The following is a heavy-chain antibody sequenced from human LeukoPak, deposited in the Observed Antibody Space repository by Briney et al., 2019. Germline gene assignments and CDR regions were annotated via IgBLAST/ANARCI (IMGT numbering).Heavy chain of an antibody. J-gene: IGHJ5*02. D-gene: IGHD3-10*01. CDR2: ISSSSSYI. CDR3: ARQRGNWFDL. CDR1: GFTFISYS. V-gene: IGHV3-21*01. Sequence: PGGSLRLSCAASGFTFISYSMNWVRQAPGKGLEWVSSISSSSSYIYYADSVKGRFTISRDNAKNSLYLQMNSLRAEDTAVYYCARQRGNWFDLWGQGTLVTVSS.